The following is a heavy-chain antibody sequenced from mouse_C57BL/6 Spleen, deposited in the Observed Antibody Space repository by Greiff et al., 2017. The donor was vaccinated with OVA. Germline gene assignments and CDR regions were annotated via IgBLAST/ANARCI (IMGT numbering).Heavy chain of an antibody. CDR2: ISYDGSN. CDR1: GYSITSGYY. J-gene: IGHJ4*01. CDR3: AREMITTNYYAMDY. Sequence: EVKLLESGPGLVKPSQSLSLTCSVTGYSITSGYYWNWIRQFPGNKLEWMGYISYDGSNNYNPSLKNRISITRDTSKNQFFLKLNSVTTEDTATYYCAREMITTNYYAMDYWGQGTSVTVSS. D-gene: IGHD2-4*01. V-gene: IGHV3-6*01.